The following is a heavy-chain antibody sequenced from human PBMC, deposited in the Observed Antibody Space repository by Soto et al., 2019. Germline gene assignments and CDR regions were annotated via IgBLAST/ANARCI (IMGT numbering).Heavy chain of an antibody. D-gene: IGHD6-13*01. CDR2: IYNSGST. CDR1: GGSISSSSYY. CDR3: ARRGSISPAVGFDP. V-gene: IGHV4-39*01. Sequence: PSETLSLTCTVSGGSISSSSYYCGWIRQPPGKGLEWIGSIYNSGSTNYNPSLKSRVTISVDTSNNQLSLKLNSVTAADTAVYYCARRGSISPAVGFDPWGQGTLVTVSS. J-gene: IGHJ5*02.